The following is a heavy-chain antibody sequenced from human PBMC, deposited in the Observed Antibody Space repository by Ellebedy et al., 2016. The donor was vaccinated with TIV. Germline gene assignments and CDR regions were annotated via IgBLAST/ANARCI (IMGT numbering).Heavy chain of an antibody. J-gene: IGHJ6*03. CDR2: IFYSGST. D-gene: IGHD3-16*01. CDR3: VRDLGVSRYYYYMDV. CDR1: GVSITSYY. V-gene: IGHV4-59*01. Sequence: MPSETLSLTCTVSGVSITSYYWSWIRQPPGKGLEWIGYIFYSGSTSYNPSLKSRVTMSVDTSKNQISLRLRSVTAADTALYYCVRDLGVSRYYYYMDVWGNGTTVTVSS.